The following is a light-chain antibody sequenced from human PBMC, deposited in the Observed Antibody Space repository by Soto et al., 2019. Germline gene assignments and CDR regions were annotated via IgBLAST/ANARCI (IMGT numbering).Light chain of an antibody. Sequence: DIQLTQSPSFLSASVGDRVTITCRASRGISRSLAWYQQKPGKAPKLLIYAASTLQSGVPPRFSGSGSETEFTLTISSLQPEDFATYYCQQLNSYPLFGPGTKVDIK. CDR2: AAS. V-gene: IGKV1-9*01. J-gene: IGKJ3*01. CDR3: QQLNSYPL. CDR1: RGISRS.